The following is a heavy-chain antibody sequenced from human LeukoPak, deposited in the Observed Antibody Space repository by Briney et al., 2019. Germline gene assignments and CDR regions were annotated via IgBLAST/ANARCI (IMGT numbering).Heavy chain of an antibody. Sequence: ASVKVSCKASGGTFSSYAISWVRQAPGQGLEWMGRIIPIFGTANYAQKFQGRVTITTDESTSTAYMELSSLRSEDHAVYYCAVRRALYGDYRRPLDCWRQGTLVTVCS. J-gene: IGHJ4*02. V-gene: IGHV1-69*05. CDR2: IIPIFGTA. CDR1: GGTFSSYA. CDR3: AVRRALYGDYRRPLDC. D-gene: IGHD4-17*01.